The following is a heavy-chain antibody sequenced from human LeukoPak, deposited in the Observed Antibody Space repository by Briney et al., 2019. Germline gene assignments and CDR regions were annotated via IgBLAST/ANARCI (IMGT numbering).Heavy chain of an antibody. V-gene: IGHV4-34*01. CDR2: INQSGST. CDR1: GGSFSGYY. D-gene: IGHD2-15*01. Sequence: SETLSLTCAVYGGSFSGYYWSWIRQPPGKGLEWIGEINQSGSTNYNPSLKSRVTISVDTSKNQFSLKLSSVTAADTAVYYCARGEVVVAAIGYYYIMDVWGQGTTVTVSS. CDR3: ARGEVVVAAIGYYYIMDV. J-gene: IGHJ6*02.